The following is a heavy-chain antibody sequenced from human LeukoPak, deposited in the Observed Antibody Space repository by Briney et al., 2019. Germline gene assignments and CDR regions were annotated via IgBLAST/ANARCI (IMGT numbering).Heavy chain of an antibody. CDR3: VKLGAVAGSNC. Sequence: GGSLRLSCAASGFTFSSHWMHWVRQAPGKGLVWVSRINPDGSDTSHADSVKGRFTISRDNAKTTLYLQMNSLRAEATAVYYCVKLGAVAGSNCWGQGTLVTVSS. CDR1: GFTFSSHW. J-gene: IGHJ4*02. V-gene: IGHV3-74*01. CDR2: INPDGSDT. D-gene: IGHD6-19*01.